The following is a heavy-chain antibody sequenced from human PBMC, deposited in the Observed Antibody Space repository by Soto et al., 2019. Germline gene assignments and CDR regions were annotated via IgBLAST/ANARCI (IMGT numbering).Heavy chain of an antibody. CDR1: GFTFRSYV. V-gene: IGHV3-30*19. CDR2: TSYDGSDK. J-gene: IGHJ1*01. D-gene: IGHD3-16*01. Sequence: QVQLVESGGDVVQPGTSLRVSCVGSGFTFRSYVIHWVRQAPGKGLEWVALTSYDGSDKYYGDSVRGRFTISRDNSRNTVDLQMDSLRSEDTALYYCARWGTTGGLDVWGQGTLVSVSS. CDR3: ARWGTTGGLDV.